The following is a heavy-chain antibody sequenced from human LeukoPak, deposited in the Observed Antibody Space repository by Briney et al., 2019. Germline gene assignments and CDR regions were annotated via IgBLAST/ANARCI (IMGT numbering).Heavy chain of an antibody. J-gene: IGHJ4*02. CDR3: ARGGSWYRFDS. D-gene: IGHD6-13*01. CDR1: GDSISSYY. CDR2: IYYSGST. Sequence: SETLSLTCTVSGDSISSYYWSWIRQPPGMRLEWIGYIYYSGSTNYNPSLKSRVTILVDTSKNQFSLKLSSVTAADTAVYYCARGGSWYRFDSWGRGTLVTVSS. V-gene: IGHV4-59*01.